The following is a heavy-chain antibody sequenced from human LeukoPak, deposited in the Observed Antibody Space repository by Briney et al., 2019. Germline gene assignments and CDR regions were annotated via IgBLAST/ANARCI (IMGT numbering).Heavy chain of an antibody. D-gene: IGHD3-10*01. Sequence: HPGGSLRLSCAASGFTFSSYAMSWVRQAPGKGLEWVSAISGSGGSTYCADSVKGRFTISRDNSKNTLYLQMNSLRAEDTAVYYCAKPSITMVRGVITAYDYWGQGTLVTVSS. CDR3: AKPSITMVRGVITAYDY. J-gene: IGHJ4*02. V-gene: IGHV3-23*01. CDR2: ISGSGGST. CDR1: GFTFSSYA.